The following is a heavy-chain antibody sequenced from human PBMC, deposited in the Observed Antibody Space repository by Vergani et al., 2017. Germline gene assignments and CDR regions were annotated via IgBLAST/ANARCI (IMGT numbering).Heavy chain of an antibody. Sequence: QVQLVESGGGVVQPGRSLRLSCAASGFTFSSYGMHWVRQAPGKGLEWVAVISYDGSNKYYADSVKGRFTISRDNSKNTLYLQMNSLRAEVTAVYYCAKMSYYYDSSGFTEFDYWGQGTLVTVSS. CDR2: ISYDGSNK. J-gene: IGHJ4*02. CDR3: AKMSYYYDSSGFTEFDY. CDR1: GFTFSSYG. D-gene: IGHD3-22*01. V-gene: IGHV3-30*18.